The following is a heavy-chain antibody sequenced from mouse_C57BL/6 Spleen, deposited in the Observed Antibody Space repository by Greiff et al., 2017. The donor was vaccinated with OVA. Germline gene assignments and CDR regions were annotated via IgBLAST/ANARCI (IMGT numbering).Heavy chain of an antibody. V-gene: IGHV10-1*01. CDR3: VRHDYDGYYAWFAY. CDR2: IRSKSNNYAT. D-gene: IGHD2-3*01. J-gene: IGHJ3*01. CDR1: GFSFNTYA. Sequence: EVQRVESGGGLVQPKGSLKLSCAASGFSFNTYAMNWVRQAPGKGLEWVARIRSKSNNYATYYADSVKDRFTISRDDSESMLYLQMNNLKTEDTAMYYCVRHDYDGYYAWFAYWGQGTLVTVSA.